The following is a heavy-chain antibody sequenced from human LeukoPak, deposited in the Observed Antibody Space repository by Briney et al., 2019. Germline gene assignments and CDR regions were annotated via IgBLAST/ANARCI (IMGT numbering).Heavy chain of an antibody. D-gene: IGHD2-15*01. CDR1: GASITRGGFY. Sequence: SQTLSLTCTVSGASITRGGFYWSWIRQHPGKGLEWIGHIYSSGSSTYNPSLRTRLSMSLDPSKSQFSLTLNSLTVADTAVYDCARGSCSGGACYSGSEFDFWGQGTLVTVS. J-gene: IGHJ4*02. CDR3: ARGSCSGGACYSGSEFDF. CDR2: IYSSGSS. V-gene: IGHV4-31*03.